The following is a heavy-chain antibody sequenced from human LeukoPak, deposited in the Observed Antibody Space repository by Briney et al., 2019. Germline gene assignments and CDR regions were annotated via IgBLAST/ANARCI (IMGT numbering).Heavy chain of an antibody. V-gene: IGHV1-69*04. CDR1: GYTFTSYG. D-gene: IGHD3-22*01. CDR2: IIPILGIA. Sequence: SVKVSCKASGYTFTSYGISWVRQAPGQGLEWMGRIIPILGIANYAQKFQGRVTITADKSTSTAYMELSSLRSEDTAVYYCARVVDDSRSDYFDYWGQGTLVTVSS. CDR3: ARVVDDSRSDYFDY. J-gene: IGHJ4*02.